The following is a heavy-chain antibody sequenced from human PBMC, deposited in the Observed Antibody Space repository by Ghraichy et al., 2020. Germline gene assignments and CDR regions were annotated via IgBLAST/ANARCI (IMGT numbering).Heavy chain of an antibody. D-gene: IGHD1-26*01. CDR2: ISYDGSNK. V-gene: IGHV3-30*18. J-gene: IGHJ3*02. CDR3: AKKRGSYLDAFDI. CDR1: GFTFSSYG. Sequence: GGSLRLSCAASGFTFSSYGMHWVRQAPGKGLEWVAVISYDGSNKYYADSVKGRFTISRDNSKNTLYLQMNSLRAEDTAVYYCAKKRGSYLDAFDIWGQGTMVTVSS.